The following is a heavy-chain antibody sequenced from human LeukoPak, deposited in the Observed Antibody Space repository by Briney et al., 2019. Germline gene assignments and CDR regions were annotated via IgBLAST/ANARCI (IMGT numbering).Heavy chain of an antibody. Sequence: ASVKVSCKASGYTFTSYDINWVRQATGQGLEWMGWMNPNSGNTGYPQKFQGRVTMTRNTSISTVYMELSSLRSEDTAVYYCARADSSGYNWFDPWGQGTLVTVSS. CDR2: MNPNSGNT. D-gene: IGHD3-22*01. CDR1: GYTFTSYD. CDR3: ARADSSGYNWFDP. J-gene: IGHJ5*02. V-gene: IGHV1-8*01.